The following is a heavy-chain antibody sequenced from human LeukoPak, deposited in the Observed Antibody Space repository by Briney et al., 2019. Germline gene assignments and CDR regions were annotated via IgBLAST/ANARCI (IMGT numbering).Heavy chain of an antibody. CDR2: IYTSGST. J-gene: IGHJ3*02. D-gene: IGHD3-3*01. Sequence: SQTLSLTCTVSGGSISSGSYYWGWIRQPAGKGLEWIGRIYTSGSTNYNPSLKSRVTISVDTSKNQFSLKLSSVTAADTAVYYCARGPSDFWSGYYIDDAFDIWGQRTMVTVSS. CDR3: ARGPSDFWSGYYIDDAFDI. V-gene: IGHV4-61*02. CDR1: GGSISSGSYY.